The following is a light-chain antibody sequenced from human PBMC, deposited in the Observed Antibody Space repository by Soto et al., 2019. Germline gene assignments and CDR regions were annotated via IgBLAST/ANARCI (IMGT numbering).Light chain of an antibody. CDR3: QSYGSSAFYT. CDR1: QGISSW. CDR2: TVS. J-gene: IGKJ2*01. V-gene: IGKV1-12*01. Sequence: DIPMTQSPSSVSASVGDRVTITCRASQGISSWLAWYQQKPGKAPKLLIYTVSSLQSGVPSRFSGSGSGTDFTLTISRLEPEDCAVYYCQSYGSSAFYTFGQGTNLEIK.